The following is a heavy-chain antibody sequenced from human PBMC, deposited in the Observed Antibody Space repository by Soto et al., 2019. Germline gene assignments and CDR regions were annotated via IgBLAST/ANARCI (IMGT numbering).Heavy chain of an antibody. CDR2: IWYDGSNK. J-gene: IGHJ6*02. V-gene: IGHV3-33*01. CDR3: ARDPMVRVPYYYYYGMDV. D-gene: IGHD3-10*01. Sequence: GGSLRLSCAASGFTFSSYGMHWVRQAPGKGLEWVAVIWYDGSNKYYADSVKGRFTISRDNSKNTLYLQMNSLRAEDTAVYYCARDPMVRVPYYYYYGMDVWGQGTTVTVSS. CDR1: GFTFSSYG.